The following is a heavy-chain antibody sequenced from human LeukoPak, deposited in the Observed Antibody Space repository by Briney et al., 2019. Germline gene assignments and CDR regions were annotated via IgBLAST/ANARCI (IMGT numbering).Heavy chain of an antibody. V-gene: IGHV1-46*01. CDR3: ARDSQFNVVVPAAIGGWFDP. CDR1: GYTLTELS. Sequence: ASVKVSCKVSGYTLTELSVHWVRQAPGQGLEWMGIINPSGGSTSYARKFQGRVTMTRDTSTSTVYMELSSLRSEDTAVYYCARDSQFNVVVPAAIGGWFDPWGQGTLVTVSS. D-gene: IGHD2-2*02. CDR2: INPSGGST. J-gene: IGHJ5*02.